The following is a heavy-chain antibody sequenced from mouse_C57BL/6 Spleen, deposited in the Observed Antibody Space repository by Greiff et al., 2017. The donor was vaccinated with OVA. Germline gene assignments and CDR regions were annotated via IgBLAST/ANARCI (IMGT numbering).Heavy chain of an antibody. Sequence: QVQLQQSGAELARPGASVKLSCKASGYTFTSYGISWVKQRPGQGLEWIGEIYPRSGNTYYNEKFKGKATLTADKSSSTAYMELRSLTSEDSAVYFCARWGDYDRYFDVWGTGTTVTVSS. CDR3: ARWGDYDRYFDV. D-gene: IGHD2-4*01. V-gene: IGHV1-81*01. CDR1: GYTFTSYG. CDR2: IYPRSGNT. J-gene: IGHJ1*03.